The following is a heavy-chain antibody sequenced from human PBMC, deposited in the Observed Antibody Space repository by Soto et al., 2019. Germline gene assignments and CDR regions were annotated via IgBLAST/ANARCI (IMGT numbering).Heavy chain of an antibody. J-gene: IGHJ6*02. V-gene: IGHV3-30-3*01. CDR3: ARMVYDMTRTGDYYGMNV. Sequence: QVHLVESGGGVVQPGGALRLSCVVSGFTFRTYAMHWVRQAPGKGLEWVALISYDGSKTFYGDSVKGRFTISRDNSRNTLNLQMNSLRPEDTAIYYCARMVYDMTRTGDYYGMNVWGQGTTVTVSS. D-gene: IGHD5-12*01. CDR1: GFTFRTYA. CDR2: ISYDGSKT.